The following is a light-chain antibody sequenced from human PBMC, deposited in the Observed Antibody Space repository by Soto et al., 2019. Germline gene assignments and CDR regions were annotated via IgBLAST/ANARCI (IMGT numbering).Light chain of an antibody. CDR1: QSVSSY. V-gene: IGKV3-11*01. J-gene: IGKJ4*01. Sequence: EIVFTQSPATLSLSPGERATLSCRASQSVSSYLTWYQQKPGQAPRLLISDASNRATGIPARFSGSGSGTDFTLTISNLEPEDFAVYFCHQHSNWPLTFGGGTKVDIK. CDR2: DAS. CDR3: HQHSNWPLT.